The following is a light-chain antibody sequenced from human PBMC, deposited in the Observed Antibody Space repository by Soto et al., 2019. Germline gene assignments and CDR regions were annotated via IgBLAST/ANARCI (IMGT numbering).Light chain of an antibody. V-gene: IGKV3-20*01. CDR1: QSVTNNF. J-gene: IGKJ4*01. CDR2: DAS. Sequence: EIVLTQSPGTLSLSPGERATLSCRASQSVTNNFLAWYQQKHGQAPRLLIYDASSRATGIPDRFSGSGSGTDFTLTISRLEPEDFAVYYCQQYGSAPLTFGGGTNVEIK. CDR3: QQYGSAPLT.